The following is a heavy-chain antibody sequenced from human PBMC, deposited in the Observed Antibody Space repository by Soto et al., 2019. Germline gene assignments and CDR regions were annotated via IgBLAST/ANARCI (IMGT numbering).Heavy chain of an antibody. CDR1: GHTFTTYG. CDR2: INTHNGNT. V-gene: IGHV1-18*01. D-gene: IGHD3-10*01. CDR3: TREGSAPYYYYGMDA. J-gene: IGHJ6*02. Sequence: ATAQASCKASGHTFTTYGISSVRRAPGQGLEWLGWINTHNGNTNYAQNPQGRVIMTADTSTSTAYMELRSLRSDDTAIYFCTREGSAPYYYYGMDAWGQGTTVTV.